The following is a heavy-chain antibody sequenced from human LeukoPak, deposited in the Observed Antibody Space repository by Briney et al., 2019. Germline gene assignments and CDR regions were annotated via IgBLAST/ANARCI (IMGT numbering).Heavy chain of an antibody. CDR3: AKWIVGAPDNWFHP. CDR2: ISGSGGST. J-gene: IGHJ5*02. CDR1: GFTFSSYA. V-gene: IGHV3-23*01. Sequence: GGSLRLSCAASGFTFSSYAMSWVRQAPGKGLEWVSAISGSGGSTYYADSVKGRFAISRDNSKNTLYLQMNSLRAEDTAVYYRAKWIVGAPDNWFHPLGQGTLVTVSS. D-gene: IGHD1-26*01.